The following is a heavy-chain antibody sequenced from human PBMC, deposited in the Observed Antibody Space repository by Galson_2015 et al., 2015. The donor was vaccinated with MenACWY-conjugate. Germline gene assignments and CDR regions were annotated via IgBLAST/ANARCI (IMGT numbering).Heavy chain of an antibody. D-gene: IGHD1-1*01. CDR2: IYPGDSET. Sequence: QSGAEVKKPGESLRISCKGSGYTFSNYWIGWVRQTPGKGLEWMGIIYPGDSETTYNPSFQGQVTISADKSISTAYLQWLSLKASHTAIYFCARHLNALRSRFDPWGQGTRVTVSS. CDR1: GYTFSNYW. J-gene: IGHJ5*02. V-gene: IGHV5-51*01. CDR3: ARHLNALRSRFDP.